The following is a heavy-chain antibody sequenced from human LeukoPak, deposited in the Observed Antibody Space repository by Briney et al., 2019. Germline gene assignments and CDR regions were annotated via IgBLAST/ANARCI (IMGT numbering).Heavy chain of an antibody. Sequence: SETLSLTCAVYGGSFSGYYWSWIRQPPGKGLEWIGEINHSGSTNYNPSLQIRVTISVDTSKNQFSLKLSSVTAADTAVYYCARGAAAGDYWGQGTLVTVSS. CDR2: INHSGST. D-gene: IGHD6-13*01. J-gene: IGHJ4*02. CDR1: GGSFSGYY. CDR3: ARGAAAGDY. V-gene: IGHV4-34*01.